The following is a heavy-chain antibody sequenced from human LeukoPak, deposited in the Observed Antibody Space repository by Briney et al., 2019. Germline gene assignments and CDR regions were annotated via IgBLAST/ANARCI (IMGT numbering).Heavy chain of an antibody. CDR3: AKGGQYGSSWYLIDY. CDR2: VYRGGGA. CDR1: GFTVSSSF. V-gene: IGHV3-53*01. J-gene: IGHJ4*02. Sequence: GGSLRLSCAASGFTVSSSFMSWVRQVPGKGLEWVSVVYRGGGADYADSVKGRFAISTDNSKNTLFLQMNSLRAEDTAVYYCAKGGQYGSSWYLIDYWGLGTLVTVSS. D-gene: IGHD6-13*01.